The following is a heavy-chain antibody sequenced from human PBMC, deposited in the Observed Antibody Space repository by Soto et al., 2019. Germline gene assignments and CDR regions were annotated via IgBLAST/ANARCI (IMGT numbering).Heavy chain of an antibody. Sequence: SETLSLTCTGSGGSISSSSYYWGWIRQPPGKGLEWIGSIYYSGSTYYNPSLKSRVTISVDTSKNQFSLKLSSVTAADTAVYYGARQDILTGYRSHYFDYWGQGTLVTVSS. D-gene: IGHD3-9*01. V-gene: IGHV4-39*01. CDR2: IYYSGST. J-gene: IGHJ4*02. CDR3: ARQDILTGYRSHYFDY. CDR1: GGSISSSSYY.